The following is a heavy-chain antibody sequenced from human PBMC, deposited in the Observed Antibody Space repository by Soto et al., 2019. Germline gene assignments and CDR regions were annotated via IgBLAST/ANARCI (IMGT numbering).Heavy chain of an antibody. CDR1: GYSFTNYC. J-gene: IGHJ3*01. Sequence: PGESLKIACKGSGYSFTNYCIAWVRQMPGKGLEWMGVIYPGDSDTRYSPSFQGQVTISADKSISTSYLQWSSLKASDTAFYYCARGGDGRGWGAFKLWSQGTMVKVSS. V-gene: IGHV5-51*01. CDR3: ARGGDGRGWGAFKL. D-gene: IGHD6-19*01. CDR2: IYPGDSDT.